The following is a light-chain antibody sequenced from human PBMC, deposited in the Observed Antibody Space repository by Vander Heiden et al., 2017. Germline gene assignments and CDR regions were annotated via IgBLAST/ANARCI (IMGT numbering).Light chain of an antibody. CDR1: QSISSY. CDR2: AAS. Sequence: DIQMTQSPSSLSASVGDRLPITCRASQSISSYLNWYQQKPGKAPKLLIYAASSLQSGVPSRFSGSGSGTDFTLTISSLQPEDFATYYCQQSYSTPPYTFGQGTKLEIK. CDR3: QQSYSTPPYT. J-gene: IGKJ2*01. V-gene: IGKV1-39*01.